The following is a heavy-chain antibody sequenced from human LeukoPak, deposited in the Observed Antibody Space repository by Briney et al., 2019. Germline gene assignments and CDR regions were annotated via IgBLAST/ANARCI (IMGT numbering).Heavy chain of an antibody. Sequence: GGSLRLSCAASGFTFSSYWMSWVRQAPGKGLEWVANIKQDGSEKYYVDSVKGRFTISRDNSKNTLYLQMNSLRAEDTAVYYCARDRGTYYYDTTSHYDAFDIWGQGTMVTVSS. CDR2: IKQDGSEK. J-gene: IGHJ3*02. D-gene: IGHD3-22*01. CDR3: ARDRGTYYYDTTSHYDAFDI. V-gene: IGHV3-7*01. CDR1: GFTFSSYW.